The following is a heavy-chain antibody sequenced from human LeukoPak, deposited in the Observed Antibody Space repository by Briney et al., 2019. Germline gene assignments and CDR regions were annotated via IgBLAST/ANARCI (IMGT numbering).Heavy chain of an antibody. Sequence: PGGSPRLSCAASGFTFSSYWMHWVRQAPGKGLVWVSRINSDGSSTSYADSVKGRFTISRDNAKNTLYLQMNSLRAEDTAVYYCARGGPRGYSYGAIDYWGQGTLVTVSS. V-gene: IGHV3-74*01. CDR2: INSDGSST. CDR3: ARGGPRGYSYGAIDY. D-gene: IGHD5-18*01. J-gene: IGHJ4*02. CDR1: GFTFSSYW.